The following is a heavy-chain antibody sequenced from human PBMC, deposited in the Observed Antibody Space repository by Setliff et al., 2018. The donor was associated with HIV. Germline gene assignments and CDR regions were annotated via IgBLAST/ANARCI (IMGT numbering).Heavy chain of an antibody. D-gene: IGHD3-10*01. Sequence: ASVKVSCKASGHTFSNSDIHWVRRATGQGLEWMGWMNPNTGVAGYALKFQGRVTMTRDTSISTAYMDLSSLTSEDTAVYWCASGKGVGGVIITGGLDVWGKGTTVTVSS. V-gene: IGHV1-8*01. J-gene: IGHJ6*04. CDR1: GHTFSNSD. CDR3: ASGKGVGGVIITGGLDV. CDR2: MNPNTGVA.